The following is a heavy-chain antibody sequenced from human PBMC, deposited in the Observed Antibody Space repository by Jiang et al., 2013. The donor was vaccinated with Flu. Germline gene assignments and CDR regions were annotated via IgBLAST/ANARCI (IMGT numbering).Heavy chain of an antibody. CDR2: INTDGSRT. J-gene: IGHJ5*02. CDR1: GFTFSSYW. Sequence: QLVESGGGLVQPGGSLRLSCAASGFTFSSYWMHWVRQAPGKGLVWVSRINTDGSRTTYADSVKGRFTISRDNAKNTLYLQMNSLTAEDTAVYYCARVATGSYDWFDPWGQGT. D-gene: IGHD1-26*01. V-gene: IGHV3-74*01. CDR3: ARVATGSYDWFDP.